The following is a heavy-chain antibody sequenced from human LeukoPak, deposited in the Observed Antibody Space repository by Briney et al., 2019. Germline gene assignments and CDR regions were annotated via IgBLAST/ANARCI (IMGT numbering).Heavy chain of an antibody. CDR3: ASLTVAGTPEVDY. Sequence: EASVKVSCKASGGTFSSYAISWVRQAPGQGLEWVGGIIPILGTANYAQKFQGRVTITADKSTSTAYMELSSLRSEDTAVYYCASLTVAGTPEVDYWGQGTLVTVSS. CDR2: IIPILGTA. J-gene: IGHJ4*02. V-gene: IGHV1-69*10. CDR1: GGTFSSYA. D-gene: IGHD6-19*01.